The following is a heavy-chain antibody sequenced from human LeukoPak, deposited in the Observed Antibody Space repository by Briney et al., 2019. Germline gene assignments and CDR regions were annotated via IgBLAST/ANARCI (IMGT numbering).Heavy chain of an antibody. CDR1: GGSVINTNW. J-gene: IGHJ4*02. V-gene: IGHV4-4*02. Sequence: PSETLSLTCGVSGGSVINTNWWTWVHQPPGKGLEWIGEVHLDGRTNYNPSLESRLTMSVDVSENQVSLKLTSVTDADTAVYYCAREGGFYRPLDYSGQGTLVTVSS. CDR3: AREGGFYRPLDY. CDR2: VHLDGRT. D-gene: IGHD3-3*01.